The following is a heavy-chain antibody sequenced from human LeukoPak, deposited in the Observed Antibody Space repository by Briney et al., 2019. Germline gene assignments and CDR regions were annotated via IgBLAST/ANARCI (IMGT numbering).Heavy chain of an antibody. CDR1: GFTFSSYE. Sequence: GGSLRLSCAASGFTFSSYEMNWVRQAPGKGLEWVSYISSSSTIYYADSVKGRFTISRDNAENSLYLQMNSLGAEDTAVYYCARDDHYNYYYMDVWGKGTTVTVSS. V-gene: IGHV3-48*03. CDR3: ARDDHYNYYYMDV. CDR2: ISSSSTI. J-gene: IGHJ6*03.